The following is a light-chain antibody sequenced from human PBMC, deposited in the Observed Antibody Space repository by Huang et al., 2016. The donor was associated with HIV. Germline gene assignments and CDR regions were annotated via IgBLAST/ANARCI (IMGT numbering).Light chain of an antibody. CDR2: SAS. CDR3: QQTFRTQT. J-gene: IGKJ2*01. CDR1: QDISKY. V-gene: IGKV1-39*01. Sequence: DIQMTQSPSSLSASIGDTVMITCRASQDISKYLNWYLQKPGQAPNLLSYSASRLHTGVPSRVSGTGSGTEFTLTISSLQFEDVGTYYCQQTFRTQTFGQGTKVDIK.